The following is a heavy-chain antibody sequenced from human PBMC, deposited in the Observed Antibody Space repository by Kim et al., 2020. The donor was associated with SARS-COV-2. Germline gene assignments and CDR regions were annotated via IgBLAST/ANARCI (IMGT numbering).Heavy chain of an antibody. CDR3: AKSFSGSYFAYDY. CDR1: GFTFNTYG. Sequence: GGSLRLSCAASGFTFNTYGIHWVRQAPGKGLEWVAVISYDGSHKYYADSVKGRFTVSRDNSKNTVYLQMNSLRIEDTAVYYCAKSFSGSYFAYDYWGQGTLVPVSS. CDR2: ISYDGSHK. J-gene: IGHJ4*02. D-gene: IGHD1-26*01. V-gene: IGHV3-30*18.